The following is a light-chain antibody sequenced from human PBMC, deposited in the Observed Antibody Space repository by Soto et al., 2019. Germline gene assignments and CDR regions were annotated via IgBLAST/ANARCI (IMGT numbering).Light chain of an antibody. CDR3: SSYTSSSVV. V-gene: IGLV2-14*01. CDR2: EVS. J-gene: IGLJ2*01. Sequence: QSALPQPASVSGSPGQSITISCTGTSRDVGGYNYVSWYQQHPGKAPKRKIYEVSNRASGVSNRFSGSKSGNTASLTISGLQAEVEADYYCSSYTSSSVVFGGGTKVTVL. CDR1: SRDVGGYNY.